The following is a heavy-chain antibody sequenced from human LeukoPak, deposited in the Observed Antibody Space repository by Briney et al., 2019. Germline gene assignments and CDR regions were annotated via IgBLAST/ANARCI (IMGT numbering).Heavy chain of an antibody. CDR3: ARDSGVSHLDY. CDR2: IYTSGST. D-gene: IGHD2-8*02. V-gene: IGHV4-61*02. J-gene: IGHJ4*02. Sequence: ASQTLSLTCTVSGGSISSGSYYWSWIRQPAGKGLEWIGRIYTSGSTNYNPSLKSRVTISVDTSKNQLSLKLSSVTAADTAVYYCARDSGVSHLDYWGQGTLVTVSS. CDR1: GGSISSGSYY.